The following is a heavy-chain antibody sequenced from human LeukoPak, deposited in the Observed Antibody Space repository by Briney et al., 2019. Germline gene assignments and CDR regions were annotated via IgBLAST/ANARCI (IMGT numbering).Heavy chain of an antibody. D-gene: IGHD4-17*01. J-gene: IGHJ5*02. Sequence: PGGSLRLSCAASGFTFSSYAMSWVRQAPGKGLEWVSAISGSGGSTYYADSVKGRFTISRDNAKNSLYLQMNSLRAEDTAVYYCARKSDYGNWFDPWGQGTLVTVSS. CDR2: ISGSGGST. CDR3: ARKSDYGNWFDP. V-gene: IGHV3-23*01. CDR1: GFTFSSYA.